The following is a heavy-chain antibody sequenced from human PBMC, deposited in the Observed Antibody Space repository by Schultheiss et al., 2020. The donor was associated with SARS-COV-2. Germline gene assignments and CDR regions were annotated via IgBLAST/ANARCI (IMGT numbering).Heavy chain of an antibody. CDR1: GFTFSSYG. V-gene: IGHV3-30*03. CDR3: ARAEYSYGPVGFDY. D-gene: IGHD5-18*01. J-gene: IGHJ4*02. CDR2: ISYDGSNK. Sequence: GGSLRLSCAASGFTFSSYGMHWVRQAPGKGLEWVAVISYDGSNKYYADSVKGRFTISIDNSKNTLYLQMNSLRAEDTAVYYCARAEYSYGPVGFDYWGQGTLVTVSS.